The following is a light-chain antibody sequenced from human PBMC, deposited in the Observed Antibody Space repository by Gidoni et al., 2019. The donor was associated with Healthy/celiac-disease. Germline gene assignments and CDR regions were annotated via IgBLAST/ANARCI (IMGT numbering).Light chain of an antibody. CDR2: GAS. CDR1: QSVNSY. V-gene: IGKV3-15*01. CDR3: QQCNNWPLT. J-gene: IGKJ4*01. Sequence: EIVMTQSPATLSVSPGERATLSCRASQSVNSYLAWYQQKPGQAPRLLIYGASTRATGIPARFSGSGSGTEFTLTISSLQSEDFAVYYCQQCNNWPLTFGGGTKVEMK.